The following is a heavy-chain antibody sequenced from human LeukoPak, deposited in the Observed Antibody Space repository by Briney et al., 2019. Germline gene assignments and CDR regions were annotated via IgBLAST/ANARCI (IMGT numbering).Heavy chain of an antibody. D-gene: IGHD3-10*01. V-gene: IGHV3-23*01. Sequence: QAGGSLRLSCAASGFTFSTYGFSWVRQAPGKGLEWVSRISGSGDTTNYADSVKGRFTISRDNSKNTLYLQMNNMKVEDTAVYYCARGGLVRGVIRYAFDYWGQGTLVTVSS. CDR3: ARGGLVRGVIRYAFDY. CDR2: ISGSGDTT. J-gene: IGHJ4*02. CDR1: GFTFSTYG.